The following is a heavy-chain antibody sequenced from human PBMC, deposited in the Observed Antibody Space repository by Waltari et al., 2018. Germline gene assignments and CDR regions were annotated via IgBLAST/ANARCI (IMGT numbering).Heavy chain of an antibody. D-gene: IGHD1-26*01. CDR2: ISVSGGT. CDR1: GDSFTNDY. J-gene: IGHJ6*03. V-gene: IGHV4-4*09. CDR3: ARSWSAHYYYYIDV. Sequence: QVTLQQSGPRLLKPSETLSLTCTVSGDSFTNDYWSWIRQPPGKGLEWIGYISVSGGTNDSPSLQSRVTMSADTSENQISLTLTSVTAADTAVYYCARSWSAHYYYYIDVWGKGTTVTVSS.